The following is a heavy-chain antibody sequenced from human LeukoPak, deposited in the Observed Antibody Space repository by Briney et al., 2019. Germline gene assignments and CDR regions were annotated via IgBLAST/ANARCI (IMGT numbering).Heavy chain of an antibody. D-gene: IGHD3-10*01. J-gene: IGHJ3*02. CDR1: GYNFASHT. CDR2: INAGNGNT. V-gene: IGHV1-3*01. CDR3: ARDRRYYVSGGKDGFDI. Sequence: GASVKVSCKASGYNFASHTIHWVRQAPGQSPEWMGWINAGNGNTKYSQKFQGRVTTSRDTSATTAYMELSSLRSEDTAVFYCARDRRYYVSGGKDGFDIWGQGTMVTVSS.